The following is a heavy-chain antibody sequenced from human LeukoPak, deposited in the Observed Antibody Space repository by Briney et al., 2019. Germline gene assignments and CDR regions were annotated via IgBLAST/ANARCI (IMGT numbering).Heavy chain of an antibody. V-gene: IGHV4-31*03. CDR1: GGSTSSGGYY. J-gene: IGHJ3*02. Sequence: SETLSLTRTVSGGSTSSGGYYWSWIRQLPGKGLECIGFIYYSGSTFYNPSLKSRVTISIDTSKNQFSLKLSSVTAADTAVYYCASLYYFDSSGYYYGKADIWGQGTMVTVSS. D-gene: IGHD3-22*01. CDR2: IYYSGST. CDR3: ASLYYFDSSGYYYGKADI.